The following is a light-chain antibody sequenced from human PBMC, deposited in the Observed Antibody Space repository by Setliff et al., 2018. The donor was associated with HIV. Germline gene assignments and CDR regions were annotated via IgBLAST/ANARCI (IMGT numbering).Light chain of an antibody. CDR1: SSDVGGYDY. CDR2: EVS. Sequence: QSALAQPASVSGSPGQSITISCTGTSSDVGGYDYVSWYQQHPDKAPKLMIYEVSNRPSGVSNRFSGSKSGSTASLTISGLQAEDEADYYCNSKTGTITYVVGTGTKV. V-gene: IGLV2-14*01. CDR3: NSKTGTITYV. J-gene: IGLJ1*01.